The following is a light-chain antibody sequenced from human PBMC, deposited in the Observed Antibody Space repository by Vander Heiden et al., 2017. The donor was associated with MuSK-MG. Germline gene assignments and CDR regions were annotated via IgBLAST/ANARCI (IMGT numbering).Light chain of an antibody. V-gene: IGKV3-20*01. Sequence: EIVLTQSPGTLSLSPGETATLSCRASQRVSRSYLAWYQQKPGQAPRLLIYGVSSRATGIPDRFSGSGYGTDFTLTISRREPEDVAVYYCHQYGSSPPFTFGQGTKLEIK. J-gene: IGKJ2*01. CDR3: HQYGSSPPFT. CDR1: QRVSRSY. CDR2: GVS.